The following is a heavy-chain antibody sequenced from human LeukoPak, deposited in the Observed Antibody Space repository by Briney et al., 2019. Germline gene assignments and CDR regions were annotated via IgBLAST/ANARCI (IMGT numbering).Heavy chain of an antibody. CDR3: ARGGAVAGTYYFDY. J-gene: IGHJ4*02. CDR2: IYYSGST. CDR1: GGSISSGGYS. D-gene: IGHD6-19*01. V-gene: IGHV4-30-4*07. Sequence: SETLSLTCAVSGGSISSGGYSWSWIRQPPGKGLEWIGYIYYSGSTYYNPSLKSRVTISVDTSKNQFSLKLSSVTAADTAVYYCARGGAVAGTYYFDYWGQGTLVTVSS.